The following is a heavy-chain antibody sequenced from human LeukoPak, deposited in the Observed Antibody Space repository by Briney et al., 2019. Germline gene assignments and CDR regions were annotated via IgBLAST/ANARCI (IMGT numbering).Heavy chain of an antibody. D-gene: IGHD3-10*01. Sequence: SVKVSCKASGYTFTSYAMNWVRQAPGQGLEWMGGIIPIFGTANYAQKFQGRVTITADKSTSTAYMELSSLRSEDTAVYYCARDSGETSMVRGAQPWDYWGQGTLVTVSS. CDR2: IIPIFGTA. CDR3: ARDSGETSMVRGAQPWDY. J-gene: IGHJ4*02. V-gene: IGHV1-69*06. CDR1: GYTFTSYA.